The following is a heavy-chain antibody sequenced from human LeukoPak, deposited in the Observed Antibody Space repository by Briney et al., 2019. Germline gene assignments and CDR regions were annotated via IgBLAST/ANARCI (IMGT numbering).Heavy chain of an antibody. CDR1: GGSVSSYY. D-gene: IGHD4-11*01. J-gene: IGHJ6*03. CDR3: VRDYSSGWPMSYYNPYIDL. Sequence: PSETLSLTCTFYGGSVSSYYWSWIRQPAGRPLEWIGRVFVTGSPNYSPSLKTRVTISLDASKNQWSLRLASVTAADTAVYYCVRDYSSGWPMSYYNPYIDLWGKGTMVTVSS. V-gene: IGHV4-4*07. CDR2: VFVTGSP.